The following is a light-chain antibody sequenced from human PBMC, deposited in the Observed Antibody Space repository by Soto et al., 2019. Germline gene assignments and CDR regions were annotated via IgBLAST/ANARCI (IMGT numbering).Light chain of an antibody. Sequence: EIVMTQSQATLSVSPGERATLSCRASQSVSSNLAWYQQKPGQAPRLLIYGASTRATGIPARFSGSVSGTEFTLTISSLQPEDFAIYYGQQYKNWPTLTFGGGTKVDIK. J-gene: IGKJ4*01. CDR2: GAS. V-gene: IGKV3-15*01. CDR3: QQYKNWPTLT. CDR1: QSVSSN.